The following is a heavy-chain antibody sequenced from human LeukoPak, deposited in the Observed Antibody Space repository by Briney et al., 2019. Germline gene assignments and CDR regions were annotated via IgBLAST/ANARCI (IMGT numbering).Heavy chain of an antibody. J-gene: IGHJ1*01. CDR2: IYPGDSDT. D-gene: IGHD2-15*01. Sequence: GESLKISCKGSGYSFSTYWIGWVRQMPGEGLEWMEIIYPGDSDTRYSPSFQGQVTISADKSISTAHLQWSSLKASDTAMYYCARPVVGYCSGGTCHIRYFQHWGQGTLVTVSS. V-gene: IGHV5-51*01. CDR3: ARPVVGYCSGGTCHIRYFQH. CDR1: GYSFSTYW.